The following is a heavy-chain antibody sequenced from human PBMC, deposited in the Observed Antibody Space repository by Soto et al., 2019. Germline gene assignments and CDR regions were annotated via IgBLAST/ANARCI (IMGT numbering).Heavy chain of an antibody. CDR3: ARELDSGSYH. D-gene: IGHD1-26*01. CDR1: GGSISSYY. V-gene: IGHV4-59*12. J-gene: IGHJ5*02. Sequence: SETLSLTCTVSGGSISSYYWSWIRQPPGKGLEWIGYIYYSGSTYYNPSLKSRVTISVDTSKNQFSLKLSSVTAADTAVYYCARELDSGSYHWGQGTLVTVSS. CDR2: IYYSGST.